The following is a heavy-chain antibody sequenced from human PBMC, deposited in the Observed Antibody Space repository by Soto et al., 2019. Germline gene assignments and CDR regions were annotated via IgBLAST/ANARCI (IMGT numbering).Heavy chain of an antibody. CDR3: CVIKRRDQYSTSGYWFDP. CDR2: IKSKADGETK. V-gene: IGHV3-15*01. D-gene: IGHD4-4*01. CDR1: GFTFSHAW. J-gene: IGHJ5*02. Sequence: GGSLRLSCAASGFTFSHAWMSWVRQAPGKGLEWVGRIKSKADGETKDYGAPVRGRFTISRDDSQDILYLHMNSLRIEDTAVYYCCVIKRRDQYSTSGYWFDPWGPGTLVTVSS.